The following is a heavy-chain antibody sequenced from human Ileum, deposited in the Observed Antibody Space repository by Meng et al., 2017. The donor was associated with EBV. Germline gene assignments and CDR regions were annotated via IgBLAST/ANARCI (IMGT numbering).Heavy chain of an antibody. V-gene: IGHV1-46*01. CDR1: GFTFTTYF. D-gene: IGHD3-22*01. CDR2: FNPNGDVT. J-gene: IGHJ4*03. Sequence: QVQLVQSGAEVKKPXXSXKLSCETSGFTFTTYFMHWLRQAPGQGLQWMGLFNPNGDVTTYSPRFQGRITLTGDTSTSTLYMELSSLTSDDTAVYYCAREMPMTCYFDQWGQGTLVTVSS. CDR3: AREMPMTCYFDQ.